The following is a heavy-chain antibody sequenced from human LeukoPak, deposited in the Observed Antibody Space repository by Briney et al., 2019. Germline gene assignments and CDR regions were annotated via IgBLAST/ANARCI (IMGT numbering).Heavy chain of an antibody. V-gene: IGHV4-59*01. J-gene: IGHJ2*01. Sequence: SETLSLTCTVSGGSISPYYWSWIRQPPGKGLEWIGYIYYSGSTNYNPSLKSRVTISVDTSKNQFSLKLSSVTAADTAVYYCARNPLGNCSSTSCLRYWYFDLWGRGTLVTVSS. CDR1: GGSISPYY. D-gene: IGHD2-2*01. CDR2: IYYSGST. CDR3: ARNPLGNCSSTSCLRYWYFDL.